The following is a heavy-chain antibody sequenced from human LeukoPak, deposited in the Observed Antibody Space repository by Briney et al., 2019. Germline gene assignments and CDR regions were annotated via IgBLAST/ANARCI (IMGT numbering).Heavy chain of an antibody. CDR2: IRSKAYGGTT. CDR3: TLPITMVRGVAI. CDR1: GFTFGDYA. V-gene: IGHV3-49*03. Sequence: GGSLRLSCTASGFTFGDYAMSWFRQAPGKGLEWVGFIRSKAYGGTTEYAASVKGRFTISRDDSKSIAYLQMNSLKTEDAAVYYCTLPITMVRGVAIWGQGTMVTVSS. D-gene: IGHD3-10*01. J-gene: IGHJ3*02.